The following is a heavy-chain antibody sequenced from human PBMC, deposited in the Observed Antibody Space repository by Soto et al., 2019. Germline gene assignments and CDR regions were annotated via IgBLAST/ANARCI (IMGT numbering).Heavy chain of an antibody. Sequence: QVQLQESGPGLVKPSQTLSLTCTVSGGSISSGDYYWSWIRQPPGKGLEWNGYIYYSGSTYYNPSLKSRVTISVDTSKNQFSLKLSSVTAADTAVYYCARSGVLYSSSWYRNYYYYYGMDVWGQGTTVTVSS. CDR3: ARSGVLYSSSWYRNYYYYYGMDV. CDR1: GGSISSGDYY. J-gene: IGHJ6*02. V-gene: IGHV4-30-4*01. D-gene: IGHD6-13*01. CDR2: IYYSGST.